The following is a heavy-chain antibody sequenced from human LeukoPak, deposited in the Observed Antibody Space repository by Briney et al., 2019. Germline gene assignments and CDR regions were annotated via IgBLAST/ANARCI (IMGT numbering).Heavy chain of an antibody. CDR2: IYSGGST. CDR3: ARDRGSSGWDAFDI. V-gene: IGHV3-53*01. J-gene: IGHJ3*02. D-gene: IGHD6-19*01. CDR1: GFTVSSNY. Sequence: GGSLRLSCAASGFTVSSNYMSWVRQAPGKGLEWVSVIYSGGSTYYADSVKGRFTISRDNSKNTLYLQMNSLRAEDTAVYYCARDRGSSGWDAFDIWGQGTMVTVSS.